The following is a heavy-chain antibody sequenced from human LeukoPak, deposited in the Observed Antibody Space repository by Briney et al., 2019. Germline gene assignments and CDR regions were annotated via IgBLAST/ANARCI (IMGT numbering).Heavy chain of an antibody. D-gene: IGHD6-13*01. Sequence: ASVTVSCKASGYTFTSYGISWVRQAPGQGLEWMGWISAYNGNTNYAQKLQGRVTMTTDTSTSTAYMELRSLRSDDTAVYYCARDVAAAGIPYYYYGMDVWGQGTTVTVSS. J-gene: IGHJ6*02. CDR1: GYTFTSYG. V-gene: IGHV1-18*01. CDR3: ARDVAAAGIPYYYYGMDV. CDR2: ISAYNGNT.